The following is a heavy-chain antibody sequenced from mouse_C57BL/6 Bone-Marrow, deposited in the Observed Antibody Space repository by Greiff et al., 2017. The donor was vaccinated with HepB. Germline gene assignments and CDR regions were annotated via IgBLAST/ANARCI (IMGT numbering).Heavy chain of an antibody. CDR3: ARPYYYGSSYVDFDY. Sequence: QVQLQQPGAELVKPGASVKMSCKASGYTFTSYWITWVKQRPGQGLEWIGDIYPGSGSTNYNEKFKSKATLTVDTSSSTAYMELRSLTSEDSAVYFCARPYYYGSSYVDFDYWGQGTTLTVSS. V-gene: IGHV1-55*01. CDR1: GYTFTSYW. CDR2: IYPGSGST. J-gene: IGHJ2*01. D-gene: IGHD1-1*01.